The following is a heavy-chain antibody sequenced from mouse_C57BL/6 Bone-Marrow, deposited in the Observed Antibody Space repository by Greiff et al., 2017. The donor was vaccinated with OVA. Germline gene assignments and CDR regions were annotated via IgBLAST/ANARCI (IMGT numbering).Heavy chain of an antibody. CDR3: ARAHYYGSSHWYFDV. Sequence: QVQLKESGPELVKPGASVKISCKASGYAFSSSWMNWVKQRPGKGLEWIGRIYPGDGDTNYNGKFKGKATLTADKSSSTAYMQLSSLTSEDSAVYFCARAHYYGSSHWYFDVWGTGTTVTVSS. D-gene: IGHD1-1*01. CDR2: IYPGDGDT. CDR1: GYAFSSSW. V-gene: IGHV1-82*01. J-gene: IGHJ1*03.